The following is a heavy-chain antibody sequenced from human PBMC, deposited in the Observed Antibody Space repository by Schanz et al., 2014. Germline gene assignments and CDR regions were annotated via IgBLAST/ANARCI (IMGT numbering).Heavy chain of an antibody. D-gene: IGHD1-26*01. CDR2: IGGSEGKT. V-gene: IGHV1-18*01. CDR3: GRDRSQWDGNYLNY. Sequence: QVQLVQSGGEVKTPGASVKVSCKASGYTFTRSGISWVRQAPGQGLEWMGWIGGSEGKTNFAQKVQGRVTMTTDTSPSTVYLGVRSLTTDDSAVYYCGRDRSQWDGNYLNYRGQGTLGPGSP. CDR1: GYTFTRSG. J-gene: IGHJ4*02.